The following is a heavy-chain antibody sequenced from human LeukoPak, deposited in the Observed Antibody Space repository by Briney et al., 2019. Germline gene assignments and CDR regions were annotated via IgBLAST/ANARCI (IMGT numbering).Heavy chain of an antibody. CDR1: GGPISSGDYY. CDR2: IYYSGST. V-gene: IGHV4-30-4*08. Sequence: SETLSLTCTVSGGPISSGDYYWSWIRQPPGKGLEWIGYIYYSGSTYYNPSLKSRVTISVDTSKNQFSLKLSSVTAADTAVYYCARSLDTAMAPLDYWGQGTLVTVSS. CDR3: ARSLDTAMAPLDY. J-gene: IGHJ4*02. D-gene: IGHD5-18*01.